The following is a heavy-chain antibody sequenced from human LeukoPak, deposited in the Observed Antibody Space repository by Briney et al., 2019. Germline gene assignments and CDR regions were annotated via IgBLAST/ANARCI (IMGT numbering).Heavy chain of an antibody. D-gene: IGHD4-17*01. V-gene: IGHV3-23*01. J-gene: IGHJ4*02. CDR3: AKDPRWNTVTTLGY. Sequence: GGSLRLSCAASGFTVSSNYMSWVRQAPGKGLEWVSAISGSGGSTYYADSVKGRFTISRDNSKNTLYLQMNSLRAEDTAVYYCAKDPRWNTVTTLGYWGQGTLVTVSS. CDR2: ISGSGGST. CDR1: GFTVSSNY.